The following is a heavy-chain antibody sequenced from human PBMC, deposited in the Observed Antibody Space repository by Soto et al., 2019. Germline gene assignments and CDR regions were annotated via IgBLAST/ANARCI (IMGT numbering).Heavy chain of an antibody. J-gene: IGHJ3*02. V-gene: IGHV3-66*01. CDR2: IYSGGST. D-gene: IGHD3-22*01. Sequence: EVQLVESGGGLVQPGGSLRLSCAASGFTVSSNYMSWVRQAPGKGLEWVSVIYSGGSTYYADSVKGRFTISRDNSKNTLYLQMNSLRAEDTAVYYCASDSSGYRGDGAFDIWGQGTMVTVSS. CDR3: ASDSSGYRGDGAFDI. CDR1: GFTVSSNY.